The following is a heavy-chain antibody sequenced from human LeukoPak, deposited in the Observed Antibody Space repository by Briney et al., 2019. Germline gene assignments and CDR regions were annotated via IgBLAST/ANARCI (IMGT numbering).Heavy chain of an antibody. V-gene: IGHV3-30*04. D-gene: IGHD1-26*01. CDR3: ARPTGGSYLDAFDI. J-gene: IGHJ3*02. CDR2: ISYDGSNK. Sequence: SGGSLRLSCAASGFTFSSYAMHWVRQAPGKGLEWVAVISYDGSNKYYADSVKGRFTISRDNSKNTLYLQMNSLRAEDTAVYYCARPTGGSYLDAFDIWGQGTMVTVSS. CDR1: GFTFSSYA.